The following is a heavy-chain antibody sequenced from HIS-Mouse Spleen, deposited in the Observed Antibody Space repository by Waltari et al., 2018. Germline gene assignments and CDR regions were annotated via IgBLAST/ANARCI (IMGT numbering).Heavy chain of an antibody. CDR2: IKQDGSEK. Sequence: EVQLVESGGGLVQPGGSLRLSCAASGFTFSSHWMSWVRQAPGKGLEWVANIKQDGSEKYYVDSVKGRFTISRDNAKNSLYLQMNSLRAEDTAVYYCARVGRETDYWGQGTLVTVSS. CDR3: ARVGRETDY. J-gene: IGHJ4*02. CDR1: GFTFSSHW. V-gene: IGHV3-7*01.